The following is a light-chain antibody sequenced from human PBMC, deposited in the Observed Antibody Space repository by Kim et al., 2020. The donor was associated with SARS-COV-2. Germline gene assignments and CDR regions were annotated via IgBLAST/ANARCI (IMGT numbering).Light chain of an antibody. Sequence: SSELTQDLAVSVALGQTVRITCQGDNLRNYYASWYQQKPRLAPVLVIYGKNNRPSGIPDRFSGSSSGNTASLTITGAQAEDEADYYCNSRDSSGNHWVFGGWTQLTVL. J-gene: IGLJ3*02. CDR2: GKN. CDR1: NLRNYY. CDR3: NSRDSSGNHWV. V-gene: IGLV3-19*01.